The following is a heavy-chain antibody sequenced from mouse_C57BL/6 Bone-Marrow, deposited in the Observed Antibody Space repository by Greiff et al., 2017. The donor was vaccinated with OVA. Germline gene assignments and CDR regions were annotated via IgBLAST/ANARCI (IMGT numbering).Heavy chain of an antibody. J-gene: IGHJ3*01. CDR2: IYPGDGDT. V-gene: IGHV1-82*01. D-gene: IGHD1-1*01. Sequence: QVQLQQSGPELVKPGASVKISCKASGYAFSSSWMNWVKQRPGKGLEWIGRIYPGDGDTNYNGKFKGKATLTADKSSSTAYMQLSSLTSEDSAVYFCERYDYGRPPWCAYWGPGTLVTVSA. CDR3: ERYDYGRPPWCAY. CDR1: GYAFSSSW.